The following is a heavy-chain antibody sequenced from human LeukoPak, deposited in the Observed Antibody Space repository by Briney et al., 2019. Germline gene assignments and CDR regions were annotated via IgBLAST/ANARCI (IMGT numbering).Heavy chain of an antibody. CDR3: ARDHGYSGYLDAFDV. CDR1: GYTFTGYY. D-gene: IGHD5-12*01. Sequence: ASVKVSCKASGYTFTGYYMHWIRQAPGQGLEWMGWINPNRGDTIHAQRFQGRVTMTRDTSISTAYMELSRLRSDDTAVYYCARDHGYSGYLDAFDVWGQGTMVTVSS. V-gene: IGHV1-2*02. CDR2: INPNRGDT. J-gene: IGHJ3*01.